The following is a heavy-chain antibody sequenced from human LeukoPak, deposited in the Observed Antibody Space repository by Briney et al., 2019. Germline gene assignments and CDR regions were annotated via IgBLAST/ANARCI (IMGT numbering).Heavy chain of an antibody. CDR3: ARDRATKARIGGMDV. J-gene: IGHJ6*02. Sequence: GGSLRLSCVGSTFIFGSYSMNWVRQAPGKGLEWVSYISETSSHRYYADSVKGRFTISRDNGQNSLYLQMNSLSAEDTGIYYCARDRATKARIGGMDVWGQGTTVIVSS. CDR2: ISETSSHR. V-gene: IGHV3-21*06. D-gene: IGHD3-16*01. CDR1: TFIFGSYS.